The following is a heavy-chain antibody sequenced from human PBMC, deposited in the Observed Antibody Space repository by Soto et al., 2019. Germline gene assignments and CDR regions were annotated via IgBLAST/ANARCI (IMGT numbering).Heavy chain of an antibody. V-gene: IGHV3-23*01. J-gene: IGHJ5*02. CDR1: GFTFSNSA. CDR2: ISGRGDTT. CDR3: AKDWLIGA. D-gene: IGHD3-16*01. Sequence: EGQLLESGGGLVQPGGSLRLSCAASGFTFSNSAMNWVRQTPGKGLEWVSAISGRGDTTYYVDSVKGRFTISRDNSKNTLSLQMNSLSAEDTAVYYCAKDWLIGAWGQGTLVTVSS.